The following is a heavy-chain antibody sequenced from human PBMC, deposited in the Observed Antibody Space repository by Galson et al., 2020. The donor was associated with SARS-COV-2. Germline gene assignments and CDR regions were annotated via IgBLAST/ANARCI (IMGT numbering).Heavy chain of an antibody. CDR1: GFTFSSYA. J-gene: IGHJ4*02. D-gene: IGHD2-8*02. CDR2: ISYDGSNK. Sequence: GGSLRLSCAASGFTFSSYAMHWVRQAPGKGLEWVAVISYDGSNKYYADSVKGRFTISRDNSKNTLYLQMNSLRAEDTAVYYCARDGYCTGGVCYHTDYGGQGTLVTVSS. V-gene: IGHV3-30-3*01. CDR3: ARDGYCTGGVCYHTDY.